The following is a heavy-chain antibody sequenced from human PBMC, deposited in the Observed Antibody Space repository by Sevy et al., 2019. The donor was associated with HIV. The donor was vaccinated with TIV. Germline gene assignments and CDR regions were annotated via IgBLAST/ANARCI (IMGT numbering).Heavy chain of an antibody. D-gene: IGHD1-26*01. V-gene: IGHV4-59*08. CDR3: SGENAWGRGYS. J-gene: IGHJ4*02. CDR1: GGSFTSLY. CDR2: ISYNGHI. Sequence: SETLSLTCTVSGGSFTSLYWNWIRQPPGKGLEWVAHISYNGHINYNPSLKSRVTLSLDTTKNQCSLRLGSVTAADTAMYYCSGENAWGRGYSWGQGTLVTVSS.